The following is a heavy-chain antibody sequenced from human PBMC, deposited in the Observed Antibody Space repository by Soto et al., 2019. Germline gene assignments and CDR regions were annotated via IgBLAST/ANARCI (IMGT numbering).Heavy chain of an antibody. V-gene: IGHV3-23*01. J-gene: IGHJ5*02. CDR1: GLTFTTYA. CDR2: ITASGGGA. Sequence: EVQLLESGGGLVQPGGSLRLSCAASGLTFTTYAMTWVRQAPGKGLEWVSAITASGGGAYYAESVKGRFTISRDNSKNTLYLQMNSLSAEDTAEYYCAKEEGDPSWFDPWGQGTLVTVSS. CDR3: AKEEGDPSWFDP.